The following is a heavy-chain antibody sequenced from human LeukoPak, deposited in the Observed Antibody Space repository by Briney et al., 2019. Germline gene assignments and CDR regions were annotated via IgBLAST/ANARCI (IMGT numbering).Heavy chain of an antibody. CDR2: ISYDGSNK. CDR3: AKDGGGSYPDGPTFDY. J-gene: IGHJ4*02. CDR1: GFTFRNYG. V-gene: IGHV3-30*18. Sequence: GGSLRLSCAASGFTFRNYGIHWVRQAPGEGLEWVAIISYDGSNKYYADSVKGRFTISRDNSKNTLYLQMNSLRAEDTAVYYCAKDGGGSYPDGPTFDYWGQGTLVTVSS. D-gene: IGHD1-26*01.